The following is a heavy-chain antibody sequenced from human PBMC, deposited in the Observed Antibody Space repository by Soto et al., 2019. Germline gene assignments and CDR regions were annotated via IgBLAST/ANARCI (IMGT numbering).Heavy chain of an antibody. CDR2: ITGNSARI. Sequence: GGSLRLSCAASDSTIRRYAMSWVRQAPGKGLEWVSGITGNSARIYYADSVKGRFSISRDNSKNTLYLQMDTLRAEDTAVYYCAKNGDFDYDAFDVWGLGTVVTVSS. V-gene: IGHV3-23*01. CDR3: AKNGDFDYDAFDV. D-gene: IGHD3-16*01. CDR1: DSTIRRYA. J-gene: IGHJ3*01.